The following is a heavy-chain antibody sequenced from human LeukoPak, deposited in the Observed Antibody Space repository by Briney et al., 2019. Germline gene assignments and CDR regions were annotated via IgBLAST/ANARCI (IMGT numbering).Heavy chain of an antibody. V-gene: IGHV4-59*02. D-gene: IGHD6-19*01. CDR3: ARAGTGWAFDY. CDR2: MFYSGNS. Sequence: PSETLSLTCTVSGASVNTYYWSWIRQPPGKGLEWIGYMFYSGNSNYSPSLKSRVTISVDTSKNQLSLKVRSVTAADTAWYYCARAGTGWAFDYWGQGTLVTVSS. CDR1: GASVNTYY. J-gene: IGHJ4*02.